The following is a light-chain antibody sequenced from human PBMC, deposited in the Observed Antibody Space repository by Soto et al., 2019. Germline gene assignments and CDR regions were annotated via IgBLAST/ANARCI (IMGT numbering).Light chain of an antibody. Sequence: QSALTQSASVSGSPGQSITISCAGTSSEVGGYNYVSWYQQHPGKAPKLMIYDVINRPSGVSDRFSGSKSGNSASLTISGLQAQDEADYYCSSYTSSGTYVFGTGTKVTVL. V-gene: IGLV2-14*03. CDR2: DVI. J-gene: IGLJ1*01. CDR3: SSYTSSGTYV. CDR1: SSEVGGYNY.